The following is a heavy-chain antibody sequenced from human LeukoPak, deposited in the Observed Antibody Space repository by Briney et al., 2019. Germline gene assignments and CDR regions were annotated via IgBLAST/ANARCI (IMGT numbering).Heavy chain of an antibody. Sequence: SETLSLTCTVSGGSISSSSYYWGWIRQPPGKGLEWIGSIYYSGSTYYNPSLKSRVTISVDTSKNQFSLKLSSVTAADTAVYYCARLVVSSWYHEVLLGRDYWGQGTLVTVSS. J-gene: IGHJ4*02. CDR3: ARLVVSSWYHEVLLGRDY. V-gene: IGHV4-39*01. CDR1: GGSISSSSYY. D-gene: IGHD6-13*01. CDR2: IYYSGST.